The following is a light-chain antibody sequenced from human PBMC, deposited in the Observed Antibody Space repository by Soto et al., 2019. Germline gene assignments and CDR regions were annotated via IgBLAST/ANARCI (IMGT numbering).Light chain of an antibody. CDR1: ENIGSSY. CDR3: QQRSNWHIT. J-gene: IGKJ5*01. CDR2: DAS. V-gene: IGKV3D-20*02. Sequence: EIVMTQSPGILSLSPGERATLSCRASENIGSSYLAWYQQKPGQAPRLLIYDASNRATGIPARFSGSGSGTDFTLTISSLEPEDFAVYYCQQRSNWHITFGQGTQLEIK.